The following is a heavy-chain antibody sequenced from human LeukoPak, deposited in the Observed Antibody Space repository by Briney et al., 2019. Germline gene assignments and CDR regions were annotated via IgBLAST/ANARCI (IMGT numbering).Heavy chain of an antibody. CDR2: IYYSGST. CDR1: GGSISSSSYY. CDR3: ARGGYSSSWSEFDY. Sequence: PSETLSLTCTVSGGSISSSSYYWGWIRQPPGKGLEWIGSIYYSGSTYYNPSLKSRVTISVDTSKNQFSLKLSSVTAADTAVYYCARGGYSSSWSEFDYWGQGTLVTVSS. J-gene: IGHJ4*02. V-gene: IGHV4-39*07. D-gene: IGHD6-13*01.